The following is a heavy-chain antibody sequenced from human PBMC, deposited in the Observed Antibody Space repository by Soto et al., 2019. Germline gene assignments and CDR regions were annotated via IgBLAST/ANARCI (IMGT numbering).Heavy chain of an antibody. CDR3: ARSTGYYYYYGLDV. J-gene: IGHJ6*02. V-gene: IGHV2-70*13. D-gene: IGHD1-1*01. Sequence: ESGPTVVNPTQTLTLTCTVSGFSVSTSGMCVSWIRQPPGKALEWLALIDWDNNKYYSTSLKTRLTISKDTSKNQVVLTMTNVDPVDIATYYCARSTGYYYYYGLDVWGQGTTVTVSS. CDR2: IDWDNNK. CDR1: GFSVSTSGMC.